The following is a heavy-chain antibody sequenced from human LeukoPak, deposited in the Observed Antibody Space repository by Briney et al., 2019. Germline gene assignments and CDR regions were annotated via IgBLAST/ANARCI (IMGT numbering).Heavy chain of an antibody. Sequence: GGSLRLSCAASGFTFSSYAMHWVRQAPGKGLEWVSYISSRGTTIYYVDSVKGRFTISRDNAKNSLYLQMNSLRAEDTALYYCARVRSGLHMDVWGQGTTVTVSS. CDR1: GFTFSSYA. J-gene: IGHJ6*02. CDR2: ISSRGTTI. D-gene: IGHD2-15*01. V-gene: IGHV3-48*03. CDR3: ARVRSGLHMDV.